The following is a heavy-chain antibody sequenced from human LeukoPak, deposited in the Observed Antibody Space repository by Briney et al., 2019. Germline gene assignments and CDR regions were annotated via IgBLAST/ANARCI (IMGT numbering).Heavy chain of an antibody. V-gene: IGHV1-69*13. CDR3: ARYLGGYYYYGMDV. J-gene: IGHJ6*02. CDR1: GVTFSSYA. CDR2: IIPIVGTT. D-gene: IGHD4-23*01. Sequence: SVKLSCTASGVTFSSYAISWVRQAPGQGLEWMGGIIPIVGTTNYAHKFQGRVTISADESTSTPYMQLSSLRSEDTAVYYCARYLGGYYYYGMDVWGQGTTVTVSS.